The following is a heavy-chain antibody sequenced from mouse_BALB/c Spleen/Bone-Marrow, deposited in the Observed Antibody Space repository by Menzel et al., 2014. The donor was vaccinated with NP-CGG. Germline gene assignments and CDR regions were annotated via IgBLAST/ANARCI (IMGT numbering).Heavy chain of an antibody. CDR3: ARSRDYGSSYYAMDY. V-gene: IGHV14-3*02. CDR2: IDPANGNT. Sequence: DVQLQESGAELVKPGASVKLSCTASGFNIKDTYMHWVKQRPEQGLEWIGRIDPANGNTKYDPKFQGKATITADTSSNTAYLQLSSLTSEDTAVYSWARSRDYGSSYYAMDYWGQGTSVTASS. J-gene: IGHJ4*01. D-gene: IGHD1-1*01. CDR1: GFNIKDTY.